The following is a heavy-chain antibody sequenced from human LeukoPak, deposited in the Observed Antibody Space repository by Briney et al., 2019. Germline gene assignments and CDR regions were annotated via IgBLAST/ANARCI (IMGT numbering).Heavy chain of an antibody. Sequence: GGSLRLSCAASGFTVSSNYMSWVRQAPGKGLEWVSSISSSSSYIYYADSVKGRFTISRDNAKNSLYLQMNSLRAEDTAVYYCARESDAYGMDVWGQGTTVTVSS. CDR3: ARESDAYGMDV. CDR2: ISSSSSYI. CDR1: GFTVSSNY. V-gene: IGHV3-21*01. J-gene: IGHJ6*02.